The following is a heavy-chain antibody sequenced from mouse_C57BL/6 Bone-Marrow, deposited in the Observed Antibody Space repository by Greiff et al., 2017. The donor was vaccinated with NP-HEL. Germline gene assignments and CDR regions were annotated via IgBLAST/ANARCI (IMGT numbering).Heavy chain of an antibody. CDR3: ARGLLR. CDR2: IDPSDSYT. Sequence: MPGQGLEWIGEIDPSDSYTNYNQKFKGKSTLTVDKSSSTAYMQLSSLTFEDSAVYYCARGLLRWGQGTTLTVSS. V-gene: IGHV1-69*01. D-gene: IGHD1-1*01. J-gene: IGHJ2*01.